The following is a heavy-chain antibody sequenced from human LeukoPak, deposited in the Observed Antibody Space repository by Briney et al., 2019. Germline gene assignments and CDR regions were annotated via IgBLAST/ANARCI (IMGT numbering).Heavy chain of an antibody. J-gene: IGHJ5*02. V-gene: IGHV3-30*03. Sequence: GGSLRLSCAASGFTFSSYGMHWVRQAPGKGLEWVAVISYDGNNKYYADSVKGRFTISRDNSKNTPYLQMNSLRAEDTAVYYCARGTQFDPWGQGTLVTVSS. CDR1: GFTFSSYG. D-gene: IGHD3/OR15-3a*01. CDR2: ISYDGNNK. CDR3: ARGTQFDP.